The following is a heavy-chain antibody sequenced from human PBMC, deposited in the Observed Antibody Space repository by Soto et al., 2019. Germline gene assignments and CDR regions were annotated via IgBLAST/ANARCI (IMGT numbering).Heavy chain of an antibody. CDR2: IIPIFGTA. J-gene: IGHJ4*02. Sequence: SVQVSCKASGGTFSSYAISWVRQAPGQGLEWMGGIIPIFGTANYAQKFQGRVTITADESTSTAYMELSSLRSEDTAVYYCEGRYSGSYGHGYWGQGTLVTVSS. D-gene: IGHD1-26*01. V-gene: IGHV1-69*13. CDR3: EGRYSGSYGHGY. CDR1: GGTFSSYA.